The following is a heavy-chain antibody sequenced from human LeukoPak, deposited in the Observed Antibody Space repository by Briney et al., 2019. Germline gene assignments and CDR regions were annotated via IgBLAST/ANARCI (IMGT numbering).Heavy chain of an antibody. CDR1: GFTFSSYW. V-gene: IGHV3-7*01. Sequence: AGGSLRLSCAASGFTFSSYWMSWLRQAPGKGLEWVANIKQYGSEKYYVDSVKGRFTISRDDAKKSLYLKMNSLRAEDTAVYYCARGGVVMDYYMDVWGKGTTVTVSS. D-gene: IGHD3-3*01. CDR2: IKQYGSEK. CDR3: ARGGVVMDYYMDV. J-gene: IGHJ6*03.